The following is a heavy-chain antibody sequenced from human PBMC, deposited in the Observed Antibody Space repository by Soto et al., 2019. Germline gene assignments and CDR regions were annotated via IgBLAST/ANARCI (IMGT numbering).Heavy chain of an antibody. J-gene: IGHJ4*02. CDR3: ARATDSSGYYAY. Sequence: QVQLVESGGGVVQPGRSLRLSCAASGFTFSSYGMHWVRQVPGKGLEWVAVIWYDGSKKYYGDSVKGRFTISRDNSKNTLYLQRNSTRAEDTAVYYCARATDSSGYYAYWGQGTLVTVSS. CDR2: IWYDGSKK. CDR1: GFTFSSYG. V-gene: IGHV3-33*01. D-gene: IGHD3-22*01.